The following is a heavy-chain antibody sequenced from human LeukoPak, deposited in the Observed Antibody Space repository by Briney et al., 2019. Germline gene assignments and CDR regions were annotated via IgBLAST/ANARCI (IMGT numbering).Heavy chain of an antibody. CDR3: ARDDTHYGSSGSFYDAFDI. Sequence: GGSLRLSCAVSGFTFSNYCMTWVRRAPGRGLEWVANIRRDGSETHYVDSVMGRFTISKDNAKNSLYLQMNSLRAEDTAVYYCARDDTHYGSSGSFYDAFDIWGQGTMVTVSS. V-gene: IGHV3-7*01. D-gene: IGHD3-22*01. CDR1: GFTFSNYC. J-gene: IGHJ3*02. CDR2: IRRDGSET.